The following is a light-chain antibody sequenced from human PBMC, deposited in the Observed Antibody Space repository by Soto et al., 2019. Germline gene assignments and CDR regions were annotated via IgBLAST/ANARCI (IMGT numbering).Light chain of an antibody. V-gene: IGKV3-11*01. Sequence: EIVLTQSPATLSLSPGERATLSCRASQSVSSYLVWYQQKPGQAPRLLIYDASTRATGIPARFSGSGSGTDFTLTISSLEPEDFAVYYCQQRSKWPPFTFGPGTKVDNK. J-gene: IGKJ3*01. CDR1: QSVSSY. CDR3: QQRSKWPPFT. CDR2: DAS.